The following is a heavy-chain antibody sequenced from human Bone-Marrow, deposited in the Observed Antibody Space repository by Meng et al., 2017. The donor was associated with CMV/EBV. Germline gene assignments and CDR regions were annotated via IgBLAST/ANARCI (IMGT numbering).Heavy chain of an antibody. V-gene: IGHV3-48*03. CDR2: ISSAGAI. CDR1: GFTFSSYE. Sequence: GESLKISCAASGFTFSSYEMNWVRQAPGKGLEWVSYISSAGAIYYADSVTGRFTISRDNAKNSLYLQMNSLRAEDTAVYYCAKDQLGGIRYYYYYGMDVWGQGTTVTVAS. J-gene: IGHJ6*02. CDR3: AKDQLGGIRYYYYYGMDV. D-gene: IGHD3-16*01.